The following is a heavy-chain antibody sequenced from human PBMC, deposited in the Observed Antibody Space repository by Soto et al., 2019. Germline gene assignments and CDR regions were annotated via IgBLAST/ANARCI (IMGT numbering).Heavy chain of an antibody. CDR2: ISSSGSTI. V-gene: IGHV3-11*01. D-gene: IGHD4-17*01. Sequence: QVQLVESGGGLVKPGGSLRLSCAASGFTFSDYYMSWIRQAPGKGLEWVSYISSSGSTIYYADSVKGRFTISRDNXKXSXSLQMNSLRAEDTAVYYCARIYGDYEYTDYYYGMDVWGQGTTVTVSS. J-gene: IGHJ6*02. CDR1: GFTFSDYY. CDR3: ARIYGDYEYTDYYYGMDV.